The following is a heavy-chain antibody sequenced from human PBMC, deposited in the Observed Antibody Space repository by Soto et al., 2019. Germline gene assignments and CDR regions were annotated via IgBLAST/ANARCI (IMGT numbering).Heavy chain of an antibody. D-gene: IGHD3-16*01. CDR1: GITFSSYG. Sequence: SLRLSWAASGITFSSYGMHWVRQAPGKGLEWVAGISYDGSNKYYADSVKGRFTISRDNAKKSLYLQMNSLRAEDTAVYYCAGQYDPVPRSAFDIWGQGAMVTVSS. CDR3: AGQYDPVPRSAFDI. V-gene: IGHV3-30*03. CDR2: ISYDGSNK. J-gene: IGHJ3*02.